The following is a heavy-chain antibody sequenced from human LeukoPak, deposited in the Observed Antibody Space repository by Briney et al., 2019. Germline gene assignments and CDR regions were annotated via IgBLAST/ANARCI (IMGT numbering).Heavy chain of an antibody. J-gene: IGHJ4*02. CDR1: GGSISSSNYY. V-gene: IGHV4-39*07. CDR2: MYYSGST. D-gene: IGHD3-10*01. Sequence: SETLSLTCTVSGGSISSSNYYWGWIRQPPGKGLEWIGSMYYSGSTYYNSSLKSRVTISVDTSKNQFSLKLNSVTAADTAVYYCARDTYDSGSPNRGDDYWGQGTLVTVSS. CDR3: ARDTYDSGSPNRGDDY.